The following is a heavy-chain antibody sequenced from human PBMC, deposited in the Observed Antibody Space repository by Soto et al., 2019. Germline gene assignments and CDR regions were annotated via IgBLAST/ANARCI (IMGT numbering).Heavy chain of an antibody. CDR2: IKQDGSEK. J-gene: IGHJ4*02. V-gene: IGHV3-7*01. CDR1: GFTFSSYW. CDR3: ARDRYYDFWSGYSNYYFAY. Sequence: GGSLRLSCAASGFTFSSYWMSWVRQAPGKGLEWVADIKQDGSEKYYVDSVKGRFTISRDNAKNSLYLQMNSLRAEDTAVHYCARDRYYDFWSGYSNYYFAYGGQGTLVTVS. D-gene: IGHD3-3*01.